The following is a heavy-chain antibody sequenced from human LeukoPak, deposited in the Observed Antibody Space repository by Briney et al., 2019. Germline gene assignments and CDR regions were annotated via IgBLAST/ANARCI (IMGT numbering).Heavy chain of an antibody. CDR2: IRSSSTTI. V-gene: IGHV3-11*04. CDR1: GFTFSDYY. CDR3: ARDRQDYDLLAGHDF. Sequence: GGSLRLSCAASGFTFSDYYMSWIRQAPGKGLEWVAYIRSSSTTIHYADSVKGRFTISRDNAKNSLYLQMNSLKDEDTGVYYCARDRQDYDLLAGHDFWGQGTLVTVSS. J-gene: IGHJ4*02. D-gene: IGHD3-3*01.